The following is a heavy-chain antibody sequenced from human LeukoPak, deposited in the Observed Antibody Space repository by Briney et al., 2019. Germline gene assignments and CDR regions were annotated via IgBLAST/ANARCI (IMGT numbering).Heavy chain of an antibody. J-gene: IGHJ6*02. V-gene: IGHV4-61*01. Sequence: PSETLSLTYTVSGGSVSSGSYYWSWIRQPPGKGLEWIGYIYYSGSTNYNPSLKSRVTISVDTSKNQFSLKLSSVTAADTAVYYCARDRVATIYLSSSYGMDVWGQGTTVTVSS. D-gene: IGHD5-12*01. CDR1: GGSVSSGSYY. CDR2: IYYSGST. CDR3: ARDRVATIYLSSSYGMDV.